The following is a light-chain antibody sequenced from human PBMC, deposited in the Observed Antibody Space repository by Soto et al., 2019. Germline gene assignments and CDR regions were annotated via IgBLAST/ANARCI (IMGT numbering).Light chain of an antibody. CDR3: TTHASGNPRV. CDR2: DVS. Sequence: QSALTQPASVSGSPGQSIAISCTGTSTDVDNYNYISWYQHHPGKAPKLMIYDVSKRPSGVSDRFSGSKSGNTASLTISGLQGEDEGNYYCTTHASGNPRVFGGGTKLTVL. CDR1: STDVDNYNY. V-gene: IGLV2-14*03. J-gene: IGLJ3*02.